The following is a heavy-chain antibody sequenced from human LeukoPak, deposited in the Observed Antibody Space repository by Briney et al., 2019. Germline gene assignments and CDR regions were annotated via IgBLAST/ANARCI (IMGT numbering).Heavy chain of an antibody. CDR1: GGSINNYY. D-gene: IGHD5-12*01. CDR3: ARHFLRGGFDS. V-gene: IGHV4-59*08. J-gene: IGHJ4*02. CDR2: IYETGHT. Sequence: PLETLSLTCTVSGGSINNYYWSWIRQPPGKGLEWIAYIYETGHTGYNPSLKTRVTISLDTSKNQFSLKLNSVTAADTAVYYCARHFLRGGFDSWGQGTLVAVSS.